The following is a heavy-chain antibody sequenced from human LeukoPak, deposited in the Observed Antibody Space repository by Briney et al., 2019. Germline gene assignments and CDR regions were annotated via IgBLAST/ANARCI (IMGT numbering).Heavy chain of an antibody. D-gene: IGHD1-26*01. CDR2: ITGSGGST. CDR3: ARGGVYIGSFFDY. J-gene: IGHJ4*02. CDR1: GFTFTSYA. Sequence: GGSLRLSCAASGFTFTSYAMSWVRQAQGTGLEWVSTITGSGGSTYYADSVKGRFTISRDNSKNTLYLQINSLTVDDAALYYCARGGVYIGSFFDYWGQGTLVTVSS. V-gene: IGHV3-23*01.